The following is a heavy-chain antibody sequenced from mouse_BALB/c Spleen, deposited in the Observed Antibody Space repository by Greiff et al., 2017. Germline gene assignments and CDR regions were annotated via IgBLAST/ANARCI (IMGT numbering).Heavy chain of an antibody. J-gene: IGHJ2*01. CDR2: ISSGGSYT. CDR3: ALGGNYFDY. CDR1: GFTFSSYA. Sequence: EVQRVESGGGLVKPGGSLKLSCAASGFTFSSYAMSWVRQTPEKRLEWVATISSGGSYTYYPDSVKGRFTISRDNAKNTLYLQMSSLRSEDTAMYYCALGGNYFDYWGQGTTLTVSS. V-gene: IGHV5-9-3*01.